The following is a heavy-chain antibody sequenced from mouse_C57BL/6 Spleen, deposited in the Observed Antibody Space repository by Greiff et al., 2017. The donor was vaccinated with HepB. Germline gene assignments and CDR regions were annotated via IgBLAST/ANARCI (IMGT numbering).Heavy chain of an antibody. Sequence: EVQLVESGGGLVKPGGSLKLSCAASGFTFSSYAMSWVRQTPEKRLEWVATISDGGSYTYYPDNVKGRFTISRDNAKNNLYLQMSHLKSEDTAMYHCARAGYYGSNYFDYWGQGTTLTVSS. CDR2: ISDGGSYT. V-gene: IGHV5-4*01. CDR1: GFTFSSYA. CDR3: ARAGYYGSNYFDY. D-gene: IGHD1-1*01. J-gene: IGHJ2*01.